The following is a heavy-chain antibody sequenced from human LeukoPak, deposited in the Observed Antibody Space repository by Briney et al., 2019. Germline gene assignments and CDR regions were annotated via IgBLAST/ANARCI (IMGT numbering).Heavy chain of an antibody. CDR1: GDSISGYY. CDR3: ARDLEDFDSPANDY. D-gene: IGHD2-15*01. CDR2: IYAPGSS. Sequence: SEALSLTCTVSGDSISGYYWAWIRQPAGKGLEWIGHIYAPGSSNYSPSFKSRVTMSIDMSNNQFSLRLNSVTAADTAMYYCARDLEDFDSPANDYWGQGTHVIVSP. J-gene: IGHJ4*02. V-gene: IGHV4-4*07.